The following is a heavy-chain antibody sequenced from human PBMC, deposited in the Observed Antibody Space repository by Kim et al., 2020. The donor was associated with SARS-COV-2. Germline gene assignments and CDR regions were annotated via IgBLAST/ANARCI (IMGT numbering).Heavy chain of an antibody. J-gene: IGHJ2*01. CDR2: NTDSGST. CDR1: GGSISSSSYY. D-gene: IGHD2-15*01. V-gene: IGHV4-39*01. Sequence: SETLSLTCTVSGGSISSSSYYWGWLPPPPGLGLEWNGNNTDSGSTYSNPSSKSRVTISTDKTKNQFSLKLSSVTAADTADYYCAHRVGSTKTGWGR. CDR3: AHRVGSTKTG.